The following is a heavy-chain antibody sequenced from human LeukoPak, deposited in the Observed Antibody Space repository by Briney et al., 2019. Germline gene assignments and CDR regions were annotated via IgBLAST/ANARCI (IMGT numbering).Heavy chain of an antibody. CDR3: AREKGTRTDASDI. CDR2: IYYSGST. J-gene: IGHJ3*02. V-gene: IGHV4-59*01. CDR1: GGSISSYY. D-gene: IGHD1-7*01. Sequence: PSETLSLTCTVSGGSISSYYWSWIRQPPGKGLEWIGYIYYSGSTNYNPSLKSRVTISVDTSKNQFSLKLSSVTAADTAVYYCAREKGTRTDASDIWGQGTMVTVSS.